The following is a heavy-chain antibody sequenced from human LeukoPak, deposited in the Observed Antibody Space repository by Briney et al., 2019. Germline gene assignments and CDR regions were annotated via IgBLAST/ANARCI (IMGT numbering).Heavy chain of an antibody. CDR3: ARAGGTAVAPRYYYMDV. D-gene: IGHD6-19*01. CDR1: GYTFTGYY. Sequence: GASVKVSCKASGYTFTGYYMHWVRQAPGQGLEWMGWINPNSGGTNYAQKFQGRVTMTRDTSISTAYMELSRLRSDDTAVYYCARAGGTAVAPRYYYMDVWGKGTTVTVSS. J-gene: IGHJ6*03. V-gene: IGHV1-2*02. CDR2: INPNSGGT.